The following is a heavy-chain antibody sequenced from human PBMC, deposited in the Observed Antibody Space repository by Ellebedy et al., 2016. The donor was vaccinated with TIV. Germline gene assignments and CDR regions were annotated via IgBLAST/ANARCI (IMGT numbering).Heavy chain of an antibody. CDR3: ARVEGSGTYYNAYCQH. CDR2: MNPITGTS. J-gene: IGHJ1*01. V-gene: IGHV1-8*02. CDR1: GYTFTDYS. Sequence: AASVKVSCNTSGYTFTDYSINWVRQASGRGLEWMGWMNPITGTSDYAQKFQGRVTMTRDTSISTAYMELTTLTSEDTAVYYCARVEGSGTYYNAYCQHWGQGTLVTVSS. D-gene: IGHD3-10*01.